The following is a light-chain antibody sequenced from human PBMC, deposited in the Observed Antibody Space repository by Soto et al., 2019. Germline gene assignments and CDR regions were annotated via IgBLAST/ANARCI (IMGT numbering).Light chain of an antibody. Sequence: DIVMTQSPDSLTVSLGERAAINCKSSRTVFYASANKNYLAWYQQKTGQPPKLLISWASVRESGVPDRFSGGGSGTNFTLTISSLQAEDVAVYYCQQYLKSPLSFGGGTKVDIK. CDR2: WAS. V-gene: IGKV4-1*01. CDR3: QQYLKSPLS. CDR1: RTVFYASANKNY. J-gene: IGKJ4*01.